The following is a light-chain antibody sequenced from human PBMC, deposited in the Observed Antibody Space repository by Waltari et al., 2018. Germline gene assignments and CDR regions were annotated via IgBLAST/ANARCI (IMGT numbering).Light chain of an antibody. CDR2: GNS. J-gene: IGLJ2*01. V-gene: IGLV1-40*01. CDR1: SSNIGAGYD. Sequence: QSVLTQPPSVSGAPGQRVTLSCTGRSSNIGAGYDVHWYQQLPGTAPKLLIYGNSNRPSGVPDRFSGSKSGTSASLAITGLQAEDEADYYCQSYDSSFLFGGGTKLTVL. CDR3: QSYDSSFL.